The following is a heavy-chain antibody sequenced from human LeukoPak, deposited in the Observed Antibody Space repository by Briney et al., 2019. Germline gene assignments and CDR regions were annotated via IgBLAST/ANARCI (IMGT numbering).Heavy chain of an antibody. CDR2: IYSGGST. J-gene: IGHJ4*02. CDR3: ARERGIAAADTYFDY. D-gene: IGHD6-13*01. V-gene: IGHV3-53*01. CDR1: GFTVSSNY. Sequence: GGSLRPSCAASGFTVSSNYMSWVRQAPGKGLEWVSVIYSGGSTYYADSVKGRFTISRDNSKNTLYLQMNSLRAEDTAVYYCARERGIAAADTYFDYWGQGTLVTVSS.